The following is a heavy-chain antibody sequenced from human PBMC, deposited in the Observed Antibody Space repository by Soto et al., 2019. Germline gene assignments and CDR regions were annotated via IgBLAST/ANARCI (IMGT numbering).Heavy chain of an antibody. J-gene: IGHJ4*01. CDR1: GFTFSTAR. CDR2: IKSKDAGGTE. Sequence: GGSLRLSCAASGFTFSTARLNWVRQAPGKGLEWVGRIKSKDAGGTEDFAEVVKGRFAISRDDSRSMVYMQMSSLKTEDTAVYYCTTDSYITLKLVRFDYWGLGTLVTVSS. CDR3: TTDSYITLKLVRFDY. D-gene: IGHD3-3*01. V-gene: IGHV3-15*07.